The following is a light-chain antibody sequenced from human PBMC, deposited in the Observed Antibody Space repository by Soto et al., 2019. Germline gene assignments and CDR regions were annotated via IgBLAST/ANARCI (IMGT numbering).Light chain of an antibody. J-gene: IGLJ2*01. V-gene: IGLV2-14*01. Sequence: QLVLTQPASVSGSPGQSITISCTGTSSDIGGSKYVSWYQQPPGKAPKLVIYDVNNRPSGVSNRFSGSKSGNTASLTISGLQAEDEADYYCSTYTTNRTLFGGGTKLPVL. CDR2: DVN. CDR3: STYTTNRTL. CDR1: SSDIGGSKY.